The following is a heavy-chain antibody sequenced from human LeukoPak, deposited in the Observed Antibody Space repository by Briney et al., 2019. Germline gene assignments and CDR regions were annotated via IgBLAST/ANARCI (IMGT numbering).Heavy chain of an antibody. J-gene: IGHJ4*02. CDR2: ISSSSSYI. CDR3: ARDLSRWELLRRFDY. D-gene: IGHD1-26*01. CDR1: GFTFSSYS. V-gene: IGHV3-21*01. Sequence: GGSLRLSCVVSGFTFSSYSMNWVRQAPGKGLEWVSSISSSSSYIYYADSVKGRFTISRDNAKNSLYLQMNSLRAEDTAVYYCARDLSRWELLRRFDYWGQGTLVTVSS.